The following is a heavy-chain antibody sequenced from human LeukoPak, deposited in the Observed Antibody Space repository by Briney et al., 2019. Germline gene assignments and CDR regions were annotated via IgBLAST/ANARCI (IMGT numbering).Heavy chain of an antibody. J-gene: IGHJ4*02. V-gene: IGHV4-30-4*01. CDR3: ARDGGCSSTSCYPDY. D-gene: IGHD2-2*01. CDR1: GRSISSGDYY. CDR2: IYYSGST. Sequence: SQTLSLTCTVSGRSISSGDYYWSWIRPPPGKGLEWIGYIYYSGSTYYNPSLKSRVTISVNTSKNQFSLKLSSGTAADTAVYYCARDGGCSSTSCYPDYWGQGTLVTVSS.